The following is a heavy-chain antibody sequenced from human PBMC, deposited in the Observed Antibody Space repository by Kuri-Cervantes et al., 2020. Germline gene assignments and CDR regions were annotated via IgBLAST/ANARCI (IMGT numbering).Heavy chain of an antibody. V-gene: IGHV3-74*01. CDR3: ARSRDVSYYGMDV. CDR1: GFTFSSYW. J-gene: IGHJ6*02. D-gene: IGHD3-10*01. CDR2: INTDGTTT. Sequence: LSLTCAASGFTFSSYWMSWVRQAPGKGLVWVSRINTDGTTTNYADSVKGRFTISRDSAKNTVYLQMNGLRGEDTAVYYCARSRDVSYYGMDVWGQGTAVTVSS.